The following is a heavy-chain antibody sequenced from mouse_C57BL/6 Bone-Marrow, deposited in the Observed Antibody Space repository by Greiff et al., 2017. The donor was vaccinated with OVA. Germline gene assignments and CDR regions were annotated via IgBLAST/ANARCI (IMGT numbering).Heavy chain of an antibody. Sequence: VQLQQSGPELVKPGASVKISCKASGYTFTDYYMNWVKQSHGKSLEWIGDINPNNGGTSYNQKFKGNATLTVDKSSSTAYMELRSLTSEDSAVYYCASRHYSNYERDYWGQGTTLTVSS. CDR1: GYTFTDYY. V-gene: IGHV1-26*01. D-gene: IGHD2-5*01. CDR3: ASRHYSNYERDY. CDR2: INPNNGGT. J-gene: IGHJ2*01.